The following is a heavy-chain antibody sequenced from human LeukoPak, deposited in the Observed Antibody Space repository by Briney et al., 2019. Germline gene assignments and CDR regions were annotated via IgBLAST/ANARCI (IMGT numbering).Heavy chain of an antibody. V-gene: IGHV3-33*05. CDR1: KFTFSHYG. CDR2: ISYDGTNK. J-gene: IGHJ6*03. Sequence: PGGSLRLSCAAAKFTFSHYGMHWVRQAPGKGLEWLAVISYDGTNKYYADSVKGRFTISRDHSQSTVDLQMNTLRGADTAVYYYVRSPTYYNMDVWGKGTTVTVS. CDR3: VRSPTYYNMDV.